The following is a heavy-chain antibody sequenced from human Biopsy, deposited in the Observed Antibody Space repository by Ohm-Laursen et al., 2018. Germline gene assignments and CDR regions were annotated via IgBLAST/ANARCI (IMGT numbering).Heavy chain of an antibody. J-gene: IGHJ6*02. CDR1: GFTFGDAW. V-gene: IGHV3-15*01. D-gene: IGHD3-16*01. Sequence: GSLRLSCAASGFTFGDAWMSWIRQAPGKGLEWVGRIKSKFDGETTDYAAPVKGRFIIPRDDSKSTLFLQTNSLKVEDTGVYFCSTGGGDFYYNGMDVWGQGTTVTVSS. CDR2: IKSKFDGETT. CDR3: STGGGDFYYNGMDV.